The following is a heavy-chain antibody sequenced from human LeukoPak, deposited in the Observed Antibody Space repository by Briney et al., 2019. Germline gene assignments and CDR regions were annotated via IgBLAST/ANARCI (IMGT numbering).Heavy chain of an antibody. CDR2: IKQDGSEK. D-gene: IGHD3-22*01. CDR1: GFTFSSYW. V-gene: IGHV3-7*03. CDR3: ARAKGYYYDSSGYYHITYYYYGMDV. Sequence: GGSLRLSCAASGFTFSSYWMSWVRRAPGKGLEWVANIKQDGSEKYYVDSVKGRFTISRDNAKNSLYLQMNSLRAEDTAVYYCARAKGYYYDSSGYYHITYYYYGMDVWGQGTTVTVSS. J-gene: IGHJ6*02.